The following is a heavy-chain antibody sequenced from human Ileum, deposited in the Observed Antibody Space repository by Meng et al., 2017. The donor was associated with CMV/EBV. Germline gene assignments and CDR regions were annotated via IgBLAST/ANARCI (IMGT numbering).Heavy chain of an antibody. D-gene: IGHD3-22*01. CDR2: IKSKTAGGTA. V-gene: IGHV3-15*01. J-gene: IGHJ4*02. CDR3: TTTFHSDSSGRQ. CDR1: GFPFSGVW. Sequence: EVQLVESGGGLVKPGGCLRLSCAASGFPFSGVWMSWVRQAPGKGLEWVGRIKSKTAGGTADYAAPVQGRFTISRDDSQNMLYLQMNSLRIEDTAIYYCTTTFHSDSSGRQWGQGTLVNVSS.